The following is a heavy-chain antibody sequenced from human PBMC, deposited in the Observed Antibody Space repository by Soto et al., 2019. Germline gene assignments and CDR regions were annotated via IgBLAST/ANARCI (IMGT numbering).Heavy chain of an antibody. J-gene: IGHJ4*02. CDR1: GFTFSSYA. V-gene: IGHV3-23*01. D-gene: IGHD6-19*01. CDR2: ISGSGGST. CDR3: AKEYEYSSGWERIDY. Sequence: LRLSCAASGFTFSSYAMSWVRQAPGKGLEWVSAISGSGGSTYYADSVKGRFTISRDNSKNTLYLQMNSPRAEDTAVYYCAKEYEYSSGWERIDYWGQGTLVTVSS.